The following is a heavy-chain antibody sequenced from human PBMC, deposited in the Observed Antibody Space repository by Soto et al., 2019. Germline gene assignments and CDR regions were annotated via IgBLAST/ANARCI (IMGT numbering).Heavy chain of an antibody. Sequence: QVQLVESGGGVVQPGGSLRLSCAASGFTFSYYGFHWVRQAPGKGLEWVAVMHTGGNEKYYVDSVTGRFTVSRDDSRNMGYLEMSGLRAEDTAEYFCARDADTTGHYSHFDLWGRGALVAVS. CDR3: ARDADTTGHYSHFDL. CDR1: GFTFSYYG. J-gene: IGHJ4*02. CDR2: MHTGGNEK. D-gene: IGHD3-9*01. V-gene: IGHV3-33*08.